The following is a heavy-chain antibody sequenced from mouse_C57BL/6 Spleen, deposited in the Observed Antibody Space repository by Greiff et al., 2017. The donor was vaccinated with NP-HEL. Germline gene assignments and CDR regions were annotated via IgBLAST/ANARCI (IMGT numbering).Heavy chain of an antibody. CDR1: GYTFTSYW. V-gene: IGHV1-50*01. J-gene: IGHJ1*03. CDR2: IDPSDSYT. Sequence: QVHVKQPGAELVKPGASVKLSCKASGYTFTSYWMQWVKQRPGQGLEWIGEIDPSDSYTNYNQKFKGKATLTVDTSSSTAYMQLSSLTSEDSAVYYCARERFITTVDWYFDVWGTGTTVTVSS. CDR3: ARERFITTVDWYFDV. D-gene: IGHD1-1*01.